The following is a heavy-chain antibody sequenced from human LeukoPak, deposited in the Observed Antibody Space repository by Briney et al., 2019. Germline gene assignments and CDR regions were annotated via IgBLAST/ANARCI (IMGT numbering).Heavy chain of an antibody. J-gene: IGHJ3*01. V-gene: IGHV1-2*02. CDR1: GYTFTDYY. D-gene: IGHD3-10*02. CDR3: AREPRINMSPVAFDF. Sequence: ASVKVSCKTSGYTFTDYYLHWVRQAPGQGLEWMGWIKSNSGGIHYSQKFQDRVSITRDTSINTVYMELSSLTSGDTAIYYCAREPRINMSPVAFDFWGQGTLVTVFS. CDR2: IKSNSGGI.